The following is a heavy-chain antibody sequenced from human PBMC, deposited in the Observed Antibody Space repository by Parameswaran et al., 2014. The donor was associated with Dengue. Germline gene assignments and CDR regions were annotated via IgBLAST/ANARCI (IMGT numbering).Heavy chain of an antibody. J-gene: IGHJ3*02. V-gene: IGHV3-11*01. D-gene: IGHD5-18*01. CDR2: ISSSGSTI. CDR3: ARDVGIQLWRRRDAFDI. Sequence: RWIRQPQEGLEWVSYISSSGSTIYYADSVKGRFTISRDNAKNSLYLQMNSLRAEDTAVYYCARDVGIQLWRRRDAFDIWGPRDNGSPSPQ.